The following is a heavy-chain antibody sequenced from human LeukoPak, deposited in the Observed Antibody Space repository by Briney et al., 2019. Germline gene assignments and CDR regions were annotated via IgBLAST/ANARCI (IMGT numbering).Heavy chain of an antibody. CDR2: SKSKRDGGTV. Sequence: GGSLRLSCAASGFTFSSYSMNWVRQAPGKGLEWVGRSKSKRDGGTVDYAAPVKGRFTISRDDSKNTLYLQMTSLKTEDTAVYYCTAGPGGDTYFDSWAQGTQVTVSS. CDR3: TAGPGGDTYFDS. V-gene: IGHV3-15*07. D-gene: IGHD3-16*01. J-gene: IGHJ4*02. CDR1: GFTFSSYS.